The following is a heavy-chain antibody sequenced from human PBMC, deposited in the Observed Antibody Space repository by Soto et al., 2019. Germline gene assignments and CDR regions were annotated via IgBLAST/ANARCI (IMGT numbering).Heavy chain of an antibody. CDR1: GFTVSSNY. D-gene: IGHD3-10*01. CDR2: IYSGGST. Sequence: GGSLRLSCAASGFTVSSNYMSWVRQAPGKGLEWVSVIYSGGSTYYADSVKGRFTISRDNSKNTLYLQMNSLRAEDTAVYYCAARYGSGSYLSVIYYYGMDVWGQGTTVTVSS. J-gene: IGHJ6*02. V-gene: IGHV3-66*01. CDR3: AARYGSGSYLSVIYYYGMDV.